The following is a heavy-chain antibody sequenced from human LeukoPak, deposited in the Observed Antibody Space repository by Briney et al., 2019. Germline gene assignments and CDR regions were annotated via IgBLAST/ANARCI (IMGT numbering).Heavy chain of an antibody. CDR3: ARDQKSGSGRHFDY. CDR1: GFTFTTYS. V-gene: IGHV3-21*01. J-gene: IGHJ4*02. Sequence: GGSLGLSCAASGFTFTTYSMTWVRQAPGMGLEWVSSISSSGSYKYYADSVKGRFAISRDSAKNSLYLQMNSLRAEDTAVYYCARDQKSGSGRHFDYWGQGTLVTVSS. CDR2: ISSSGSYK. D-gene: IGHD1-14*01.